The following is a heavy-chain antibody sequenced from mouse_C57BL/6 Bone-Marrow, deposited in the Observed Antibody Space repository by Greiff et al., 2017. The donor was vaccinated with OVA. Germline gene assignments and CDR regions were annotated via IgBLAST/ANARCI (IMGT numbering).Heavy chain of an antibody. CDR2: INPNNGGT. CDR3: ARGKGNYYFDD. J-gene: IGHJ2*01. D-gene: IGHD2-1*01. CDR1: GYTFTDYY. Sequence: EVQLQQSGPELVKPGASVKISCKASGYTFTDYYMNWVKQSHGKSLEWIGDINPNNGGTSYNQKFKGKATLTVDKSSSTAYMELRSLTSADSAVYYCARGKGNYYFDDWGQGTTLTVSS. V-gene: IGHV1-26*01.